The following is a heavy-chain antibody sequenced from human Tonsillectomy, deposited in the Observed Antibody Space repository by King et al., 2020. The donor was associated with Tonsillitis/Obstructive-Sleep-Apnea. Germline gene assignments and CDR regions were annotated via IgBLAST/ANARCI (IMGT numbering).Heavy chain of an antibody. CDR2: ISIDGSST. J-gene: IGHJ3*02. CDR1: GFTFSSYW. D-gene: IGHD2-15*01. CDR3: ARVRCSGASCPLDAFDI. V-gene: IGHV3-74*01. Sequence: VQLVESGGGLVQPGGSLRLSCAASGFTFSSYWMHWVRQAPGKGLVWVSRISIDGSSTNYADSVKGRFTISRDNAKNTLHLQMNSLRAEDTAVYYCARVRCSGASCPLDAFDIWGQGTMVTVSS.